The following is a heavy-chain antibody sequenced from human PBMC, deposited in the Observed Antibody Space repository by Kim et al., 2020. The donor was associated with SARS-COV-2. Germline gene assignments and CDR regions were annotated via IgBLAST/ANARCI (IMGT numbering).Heavy chain of an antibody. Sequence: GGSLRLSCAASGFTFSSYAMSWVRQAPGKGLEWVSAISGSGDSTYYADSVKGRFTISRANSKNTLILQMNSLRADDTDVYYCARDPRLSSSWYLLDYWGQGTLVTVSS. CDR1: GFTFSSYA. D-gene: IGHD6-13*01. J-gene: IGHJ4*02. V-gene: IGHV3-23*01. CDR2: ISGSGDST. CDR3: ARDPRLSSSWYLLDY.